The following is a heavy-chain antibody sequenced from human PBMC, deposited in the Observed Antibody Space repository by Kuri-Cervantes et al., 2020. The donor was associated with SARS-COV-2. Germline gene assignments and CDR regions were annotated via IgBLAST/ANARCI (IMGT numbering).Heavy chain of an antibody. V-gene: IGHV3-33*01. Sequence: LSLTCAASGFSFRSYGMHWVRQAPGKGLEWVAIIWNDGSNKFYGDSVRGRFTISRDNSKNSLYLQMNSLRAEDTAVYYCARLVFVDAFDIWGQGTMVTVSS. CDR1: GFSFRSYG. D-gene: IGHD2-2*01. CDR2: IWNDGSNK. J-gene: IGHJ3*02. CDR3: ARLVFVDAFDI.